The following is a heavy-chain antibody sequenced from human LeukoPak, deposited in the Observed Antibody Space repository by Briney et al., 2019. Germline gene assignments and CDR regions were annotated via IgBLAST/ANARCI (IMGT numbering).Heavy chain of an antibody. D-gene: IGHD5-18*01. CDR2: LSAYNGNT. Sequence: ASVKVSCKASGYTFTSYSISWVRQAPGQGLEWMGWLSAYNGNTNYAQKLQGRVTMTTDTSTSTAYMELRSLRSDDTAVYYCARDGGYSTAYYYYYMDVWGKGTTVTVSS. J-gene: IGHJ6*03. V-gene: IGHV1-18*01. CDR1: GYTFTSYS. CDR3: ARDGGYSTAYYYYYMDV.